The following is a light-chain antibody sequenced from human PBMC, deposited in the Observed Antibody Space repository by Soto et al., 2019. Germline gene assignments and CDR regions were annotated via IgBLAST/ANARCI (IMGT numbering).Light chain of an antibody. V-gene: IGKV1-5*03. Sequence: DIQITQSPSTLSASVGDRVTITCRASQSISSWLAWYQRKPGKAPKLLIYKASSLESGVPSRFSGSGSGTEFTLTISSLQPDDFATYYCQQYNSYSTFGQGTKVDIK. CDR2: KAS. CDR3: QQYNSYST. CDR1: QSISSW. J-gene: IGKJ1*01.